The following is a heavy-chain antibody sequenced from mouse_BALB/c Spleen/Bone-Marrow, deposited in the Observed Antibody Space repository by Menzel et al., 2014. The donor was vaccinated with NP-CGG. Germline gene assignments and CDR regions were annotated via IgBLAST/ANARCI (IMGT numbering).Heavy chain of an antibody. D-gene: IGHD2-4*01. CDR3: ARKGRSTVIATAYYFDY. CDR2: IFPGTGTT. CDR1: GYTFTSYW. J-gene: IGHJ2*01. Sequence: QVQLKESGAELVKPGASVKLSCKTSGYTFTSYWIQWVKQRPGQGLGWIGEIFPGTGTTYYNEKFKDKATLTIDTTSSTAYMQLSSLTSEDSAVYFCARKGRSTVIATAYYFDYWGQGSTLTVSS. V-gene: IGHV1S132*01.